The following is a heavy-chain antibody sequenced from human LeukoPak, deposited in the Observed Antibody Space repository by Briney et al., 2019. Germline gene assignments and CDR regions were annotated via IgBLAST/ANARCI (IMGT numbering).Heavy chain of an antibody. CDR1: GGSISSYY. V-gene: IGHV4-59*01. J-gene: IGHJ6*02. D-gene: IGHD6-6*01. CDR2: IYYSGST. Sequence: PSETLSLTCTVSGGSISSYYWSWIRQPPGKGLEWIGYIYYSGSTNYNPSLKSRVTISVDTSKNQFSLKLSSVTAADTAVYYCARAPLVYYGMDVWGQGTTVTVSS. CDR3: ARAPLVYYGMDV.